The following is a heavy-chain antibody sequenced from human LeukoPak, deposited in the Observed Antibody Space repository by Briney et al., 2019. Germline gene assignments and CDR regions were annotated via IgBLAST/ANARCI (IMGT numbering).Heavy chain of an antibody. CDR3: ARASYDILTGYPHFDY. Sequence: ASVKVPCKASGYTFTSYYMHWVRQAPGQGLEWMGIINPSGGSTSYAQKFQGRVTMTRDTSTSTVYMELSSLRSEDTAVYYCARASYDILTGYPHFDYWGQGTLVTVSS. V-gene: IGHV1-46*01. CDR2: INPSGGST. D-gene: IGHD3-9*01. CDR1: GYTFTSYY. J-gene: IGHJ4*02.